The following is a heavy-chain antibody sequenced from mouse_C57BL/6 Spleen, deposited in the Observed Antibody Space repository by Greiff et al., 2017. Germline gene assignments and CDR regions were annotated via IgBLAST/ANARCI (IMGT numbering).Heavy chain of an antibody. D-gene: IGHD1-1*01. J-gene: IGHJ3*01. CDR2: ISGGGSYT. Sequence: EVQLQESGGGLVKPGGSLKLSCAAPGFTFSSYAMSWVRQTPEKRLEWVATISGGGSYTYYPDNVKGRFTISRDNAKNNLYLQMSHLKSEDTAMYYCARDHFGSSAWFAYWGQGTLVTVSA. CDR1: GFTFSSYA. CDR3: ARDHFGSSAWFAY. V-gene: IGHV5-4*01.